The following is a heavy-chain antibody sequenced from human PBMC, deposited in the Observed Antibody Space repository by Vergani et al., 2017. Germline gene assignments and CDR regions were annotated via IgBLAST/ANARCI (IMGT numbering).Heavy chain of an antibody. D-gene: IGHD5-24*01. CDR2: INHSGST. CDR3: ATHERRDGWDV. CDR1: GGSISSYY. Sequence: QVQLQESGPGLVKPSQTLSLTCTVSGGSISSYYWSWIRQPPGKGLEWIGEINHSGSTNYNPSLKSRVTISVDTSKNQFSLKLSSVTAADTAVYYCATHERRDGWDVWGQGTTVTVSS. V-gene: IGHV4-34*09. J-gene: IGHJ6*02.